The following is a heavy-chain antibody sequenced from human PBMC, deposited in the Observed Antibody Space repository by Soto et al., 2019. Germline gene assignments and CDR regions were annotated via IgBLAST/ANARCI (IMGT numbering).Heavy chain of an antibody. D-gene: IGHD3-3*01. CDR2: IYSGGST. V-gene: IGHV3-66*01. Sequence: GGSLRLSCAASGFTVSSNYMSWVRQAPRKGLEWVSVIYSGGSTYYADSVKGRFTISRDNSKNTLYLQMNSLRAEDTAVYYCARDYAIFGVVPPYYYYMDVWGKGTTVTVSS. CDR3: ARDYAIFGVVPPYYYYMDV. J-gene: IGHJ6*03. CDR1: GFTVSSNY.